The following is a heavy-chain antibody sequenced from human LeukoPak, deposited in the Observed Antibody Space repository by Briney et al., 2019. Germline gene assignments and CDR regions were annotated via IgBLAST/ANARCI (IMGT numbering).Heavy chain of an antibody. CDR2: IYYSGST. Sequence: PSETLSLTCTVSGGSISSYYWSWIRQPPGKGLEWIGYIYYSGSTNYNPSLKSRVTISVDTSKNQFSLKLSSVTAADTAVYYCARLTDWFDPWGQGTLVTASS. CDR3: ARLTDWFDP. V-gene: IGHV4-59*01. CDR1: GGSISSYY. J-gene: IGHJ5*02.